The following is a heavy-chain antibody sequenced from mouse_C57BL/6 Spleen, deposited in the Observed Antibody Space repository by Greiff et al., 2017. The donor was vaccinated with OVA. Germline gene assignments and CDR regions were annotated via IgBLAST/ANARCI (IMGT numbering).Heavy chain of an antibody. J-gene: IGHJ2*01. D-gene: IGHD1-1*01. CDR2: INPSTGGT. CDR1: GYSFTGYY. CDR3: ARRVYYGSSFFDY. V-gene: IGHV1-42*01. Sequence: VQLQQSGPELVKPGASVKISCKASGYSFTGYYMNWVKQSPEKSLEWIGEINPSTGGTTYNQKFKAKATLTVDKSSSTAYMQLKSLTSEDSAVYYCARRVYYGSSFFDYWGQGTTLTVSS.